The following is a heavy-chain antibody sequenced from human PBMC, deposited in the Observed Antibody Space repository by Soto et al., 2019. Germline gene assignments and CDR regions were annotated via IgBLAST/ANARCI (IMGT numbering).Heavy chain of an antibody. J-gene: IGHJ3*02. CDR2: IWYDGSNK. V-gene: IGHV3-33*01. Sequence: GGSLRLSCAASGFTFSSYGMHWVRQAPGKGLEWVAVIWYDGSNKYYADSVKGRFTISRDNSKNTLYLQMNSLRAEDTAVYYCAGVATIPSGWGPAFDIWGQGTMVTVSS. D-gene: IGHD5-12*01. CDR3: AGVATIPSGWGPAFDI. CDR1: GFTFSSYG.